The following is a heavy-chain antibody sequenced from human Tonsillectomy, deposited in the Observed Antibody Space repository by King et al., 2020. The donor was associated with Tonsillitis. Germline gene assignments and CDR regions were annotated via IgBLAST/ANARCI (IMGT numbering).Heavy chain of an antibody. J-gene: IGHJ4*02. D-gene: IGHD4-17*01. CDR2: ISAYNGNT. Sequence: QLVQSRAEVKPPGASVKVSCKASGYTFTSYGVDWVRQAPGQGLEWMGWISAYNGNTNYAQKFQGRVTMTTDTSTSTAYMELWSLRSDDTAVYFCARDSHDYVDFVGFNYWGQGTLVTVSS. CDR3: ARDSHDYVDFVGFNY. V-gene: IGHV1-18*01. CDR1: GYTFTSYG.